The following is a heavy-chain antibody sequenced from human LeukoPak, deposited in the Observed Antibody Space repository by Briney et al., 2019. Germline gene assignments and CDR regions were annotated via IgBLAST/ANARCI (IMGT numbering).Heavy chain of an antibody. CDR3: ARLHGSGTDY. Sequence: SETLSLTCTVSGGSISSSSYYWGWIRQPPGKGLEWIGSIYYSGSTYYNPSLKSRVTISVDTSKNQFSLKLSSVTAADTAVYYCARLHGSGTDYWGQGTLVTVSS. D-gene: IGHD3-10*01. CDR1: GGSISSSSYY. V-gene: IGHV4-39*01. CDR2: IYYSGST. J-gene: IGHJ4*02.